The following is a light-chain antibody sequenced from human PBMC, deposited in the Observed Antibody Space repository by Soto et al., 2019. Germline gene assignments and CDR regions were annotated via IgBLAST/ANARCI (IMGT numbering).Light chain of an antibody. CDR1: SSDVGGYNY. CDR2: DVS. CDR3: SSYTTSSPHVL. V-gene: IGLV2-14*03. J-gene: IGLJ2*01. Sequence: QPVLTQPASVSGSPGQSITISCTGTSSDVGGYNYVSWYQQHPGKGPKLMIYDVSDRPSGVSNRFSGSKSGNTASLTISGLRAEDEADYYCSSYTTSSPHVLFGGGTKLTVL.